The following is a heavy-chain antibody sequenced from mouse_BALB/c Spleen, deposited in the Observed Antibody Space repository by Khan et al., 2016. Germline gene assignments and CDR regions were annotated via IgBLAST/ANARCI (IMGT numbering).Heavy chain of an antibody. D-gene: IGHD1-1*01. CDR2: INPYYGST. V-gene: IGHV1-39*01. Sequence: MQLQQTGPELVKPGASVKISCKASGYSFTDYIMLWVKQSHGKSLEWIGNINPYYGSTSYNLKFKGKATLTVDKSSSTAYMQLNSLTSEDSAVYYCARWYYGSSYVGYFDYWGQGTTLTVSS. CDR3: ARWYYGSSYVGYFDY. CDR1: GYSFTDYI. J-gene: IGHJ2*01.